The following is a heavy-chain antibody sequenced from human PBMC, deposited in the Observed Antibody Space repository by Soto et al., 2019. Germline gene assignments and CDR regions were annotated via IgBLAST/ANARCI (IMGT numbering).Heavy chain of an antibody. D-gene: IGHD2-2*01. CDR2: ISGSGGSP. CDR3: AKARCSTTNCYVPDY. CDR1: GFTFSTYT. J-gene: IGHJ4*02. Sequence: EVQLLESGGGLVQPGGSLRLSCAASGFTFSTYTMSWVRQAPGTSLEWVSVISGSGGSPSYADSVQGRFTISRDNPKNTLYLHMSSLRVEDTAMYYCAKARCSTTNCYVPDYWGQGTLVTVSS. V-gene: IGHV3-23*01.